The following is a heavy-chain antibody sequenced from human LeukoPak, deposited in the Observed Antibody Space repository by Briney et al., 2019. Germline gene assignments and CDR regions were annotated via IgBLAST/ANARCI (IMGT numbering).Heavy chain of an antibody. Sequence: GGSLRLSCAASGFTFSSYSMNWVRQAPGKGLEWVSVIYSGGSTYYADSVKGRFTISRDNSKNTLYLQMNSLRAEDTAVYYCASTNCSSTSCFDYWGRGTLVTVSS. CDR3: ASTNCSSTSCFDY. D-gene: IGHD2-2*01. V-gene: IGHV3-53*01. J-gene: IGHJ4*02. CDR1: GFTFSSYS. CDR2: IYSGGST.